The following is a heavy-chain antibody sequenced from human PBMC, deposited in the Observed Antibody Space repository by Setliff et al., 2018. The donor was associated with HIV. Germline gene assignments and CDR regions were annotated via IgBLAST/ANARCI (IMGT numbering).Heavy chain of an antibody. CDR3: ATFVPRTSASRPVNV. D-gene: IGHD2-2*01. J-gene: IGHJ6*04. CDR1: GGSISGYY. Sequence: SETLSLTCSVSGGSISGYYWSWIRQPPGKGLECIGYIYYSGSANYNPSLKGRVTISVDTSKNQFSLKLTSVTAADTAVYFCATFVPRTSASRPVNVWVKGTPVTVSS. CDR2: IYYSGSA. V-gene: IGHV4-59*08.